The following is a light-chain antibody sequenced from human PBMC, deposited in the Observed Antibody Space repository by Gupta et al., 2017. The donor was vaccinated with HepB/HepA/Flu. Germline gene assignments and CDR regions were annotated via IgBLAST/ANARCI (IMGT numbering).Light chain of an antibody. CDR1: QSVSSSY. CDR3: QQDGSSPRT. J-gene: IGKJ1*01. V-gene: IGKV3-20*01. Sequence: EIVLTPSPGTLSLSPGERATLSCRASQSVSSSYLAWYQQKPGQAPRLLIYGASSRATGITDRFSGSGSGTDFTLTISRLEPEDFAVYYCQQDGSSPRTFGQGTKVEIK. CDR2: GAS.